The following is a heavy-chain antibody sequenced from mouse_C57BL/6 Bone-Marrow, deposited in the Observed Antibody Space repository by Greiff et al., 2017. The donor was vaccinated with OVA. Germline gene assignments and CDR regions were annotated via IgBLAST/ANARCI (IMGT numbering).Heavy chain of an antibody. CDR2: ISDGGSYT. V-gene: IGHV5-4*01. J-gene: IGHJ2*01. D-gene: IGHD5-5*01. CDR1: GFTFSSYA. Sequence: EVHLVESGGGLVKPGGSLKLSCAASGFTFSSYAMSWVRQTPEKRLEWVATISDGGSYTYYPDNVKGRFTISRDNAKNNLYLQMSHLKSEDTAMYYCARVALPYFDYWGQGTTLTVSS. CDR3: ARVALPYFDY.